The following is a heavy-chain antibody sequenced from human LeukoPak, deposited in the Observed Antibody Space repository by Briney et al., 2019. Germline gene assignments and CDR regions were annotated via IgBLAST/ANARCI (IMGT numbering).Heavy chain of an antibody. CDR2: ITISGHTK. Sequence: PGGSLRLSCAASGFDLSPYEMNWVRQAPGKGLEWIADITISGHTKNYADSVKGRFTISRDNARTSLYLQMNSLRVEDTGVYYCARGDPHADLWGQGTLVTVSS. CDR1: GFDLSPYE. CDR3: ARGDPHADL. V-gene: IGHV3-48*03. J-gene: IGHJ5*02.